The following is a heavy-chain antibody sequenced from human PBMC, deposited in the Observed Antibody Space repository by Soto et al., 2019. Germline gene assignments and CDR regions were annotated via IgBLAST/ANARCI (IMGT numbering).Heavy chain of an antibody. CDR3: TRGLEGGDYYMDV. CDR1: GDSVSSTSAA. J-gene: IGHJ6*03. V-gene: IGHV6-1*01. D-gene: IGHD1-1*01. Sequence: KQSQTLSLTCAISGDSVSSTSAAWNWIRQSPSRGLEWLGRTYYRSKWYHDYSVSVKSRITINPDTSKNQFSLQLNSVTPEDTAVYYCTRGLEGGDYYMDVWGKGTTVTVSS. CDR2: TYYRSKWYH.